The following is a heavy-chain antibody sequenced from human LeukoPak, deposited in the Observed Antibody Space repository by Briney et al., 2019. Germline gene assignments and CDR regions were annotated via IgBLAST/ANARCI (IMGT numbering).Heavy chain of an antibody. Sequence: GGSLRLSCAASGFTFSSYSMNWVRQAPGKGLEWVSSISSSSTYIYYADSVKGRFTISRGNAKNSLYLQTNSLRAEDTAVYYCAREILRELYFDFWGQGTLVTVSS. V-gene: IGHV3-21*01. D-gene: IGHD3-10*01. J-gene: IGHJ4*02. CDR3: AREILRELYFDF. CDR1: GFTFSSYS. CDR2: ISSSSTYI.